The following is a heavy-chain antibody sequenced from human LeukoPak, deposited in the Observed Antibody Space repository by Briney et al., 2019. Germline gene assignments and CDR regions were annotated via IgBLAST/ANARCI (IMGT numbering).Heavy chain of an antibody. D-gene: IGHD2-15*01. Sequence: PSETLSLTCTVSGYSITSGYYWGWIRQPPGKGLEWIGSIYHTGSTYYNPSLKSRVTISVDTSKNQFSLKLSSVTAADTAVYYCARRPSGYYSSGAFDIWGQGTMVTVSS. CDR3: ARRPSGYYSSGAFDI. CDR1: GYSITSGYY. CDR2: IYHTGST. V-gene: IGHV4-38-2*02. J-gene: IGHJ3*02.